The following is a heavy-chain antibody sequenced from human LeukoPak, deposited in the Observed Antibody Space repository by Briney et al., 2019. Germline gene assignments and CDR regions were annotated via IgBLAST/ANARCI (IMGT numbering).Heavy chain of an antibody. CDR3: VRQYNWDNDY. Sequence: RGSLSLSCAASGFTFSDYYMSWIRQAPGKGLEWVSYISSSGSTIYYADSVKGRFTISRDNAKNSLYLQMNSLRAEDTAVYYCVRQYNWDNDYWGQGTLVTVSS. V-gene: IGHV3-11*01. J-gene: IGHJ4*02. CDR1: GFTFSDYY. CDR2: ISSSGSTI. D-gene: IGHD1/OR15-1a*01.